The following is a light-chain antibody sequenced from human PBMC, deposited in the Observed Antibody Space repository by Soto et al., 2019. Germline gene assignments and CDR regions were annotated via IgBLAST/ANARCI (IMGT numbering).Light chain of an antibody. Sequence: DIQMTQTPSSLSAFGGDRVTITCRASQTISSWLAWYQQKPGKAPKLLIYKASTLKSGVPSRFSGSGSGTEFTLTISSLQPDDFATYYCQHYNSYSEAFGQGTKVDIK. CDR1: QTISSW. CDR2: KAS. J-gene: IGKJ1*01. V-gene: IGKV1-5*03. CDR3: QHYNSYSEA.